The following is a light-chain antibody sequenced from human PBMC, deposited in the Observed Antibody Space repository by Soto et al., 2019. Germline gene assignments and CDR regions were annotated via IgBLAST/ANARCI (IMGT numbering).Light chain of an antibody. CDR3: SSYRGGSTYV. CDR2: DVS. CDR1: SSDVGRYNY. Sequence: QSALTQPASVSGSPGQSITISCTGTSSDVGRYNYVSWYQQHPGKAPKLMIYDVSNRPSGVSNRFSGSKSGNTASLTISGLQAEDEADYYCSSYRGGSTYVFGTGTKVTVL. J-gene: IGLJ1*01. V-gene: IGLV2-14*01.